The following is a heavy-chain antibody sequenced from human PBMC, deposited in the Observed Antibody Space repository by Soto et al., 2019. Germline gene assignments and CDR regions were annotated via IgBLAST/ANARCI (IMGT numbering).Heavy chain of an antibody. CDR1: GCTFNTYA. Sequence: GGSLRLSCAASGCTFNTYAMSWVRQAPGKGLEWVSAISGSGGSTYSADSVKGRFTISRDNSKNTLYLQMNSLRVEDTAVYYCAKGSSGSRPYYFDSWGQGTLVTVSS. V-gene: IGHV3-23*01. J-gene: IGHJ4*02. CDR3: AKGSSGSRPYYFDS. CDR2: ISGSGGST. D-gene: IGHD3-22*01.